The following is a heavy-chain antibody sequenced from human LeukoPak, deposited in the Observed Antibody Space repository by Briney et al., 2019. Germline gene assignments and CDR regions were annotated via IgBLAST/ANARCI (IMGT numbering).Heavy chain of an antibody. CDR1: GYTFTGYY. V-gene: IGHV1-2*02. Sequence: ASVKVSCKASGYTFTGYYMHWVRQAPGQGLEWMGWINPNSGGTNYAQKFQGRVTMTRDTSISTAYMELSRLRSDDTAVYYCALDSSGYYSGDYWGQGTLVTVSS. J-gene: IGHJ4*02. CDR3: ALDSSGYYSGDY. D-gene: IGHD3-22*01. CDR2: INPNSGGT.